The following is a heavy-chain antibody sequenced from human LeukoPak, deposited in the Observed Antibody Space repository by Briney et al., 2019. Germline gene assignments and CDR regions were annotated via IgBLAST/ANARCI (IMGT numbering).Heavy chain of an antibody. Sequence: GGSLRLSCAASVFTFSNAWMSGVRQAPGKGLEWVGRIKSKTDGGTTDYAAPVKGRFTISRDNSNNTLYLQMNSLKTENTAVYYCTTDSGLYYYDSSGYLFDYWGQGTLVTVSS. CDR1: VFTFSNAW. CDR3: TTDSGLYYYDSSGYLFDY. CDR2: IKSKTDGGTT. V-gene: IGHV3-15*01. D-gene: IGHD3-22*01. J-gene: IGHJ4*02.